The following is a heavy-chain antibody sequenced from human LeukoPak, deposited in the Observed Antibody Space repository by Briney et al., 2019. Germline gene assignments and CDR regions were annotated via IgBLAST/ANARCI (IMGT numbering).Heavy chain of an antibody. CDR1: GGSISSGGYS. J-gene: IGHJ4*02. CDR2: IYHSGST. Sequence: PSQTLSLSCAVSGGSISSGGYSWSWIRQPAGKGLEWIGYIYHSGSTYYNPSLKSRVTISVDTSKNQFSLKLSSVTAADTAVYYCGTSIAAAEYYFDYWGQGTLVTVSS. CDR3: GTSIAAAEYYFDY. V-gene: IGHV4-30-2*02. D-gene: IGHD6-13*01.